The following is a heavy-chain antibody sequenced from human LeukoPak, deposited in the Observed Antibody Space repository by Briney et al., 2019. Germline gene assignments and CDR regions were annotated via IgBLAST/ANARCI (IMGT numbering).Heavy chain of an antibody. Sequence: GGSLRLSCVASGFTFSSSSMSWVRQAPGKGLEWVASITFNGGRTFYADSVKGRFIISRDNSKNILGLQMNSLRAGDTAIYYCARDPPHSPFDYWGQGTLVIVSS. J-gene: IGHJ4*02. D-gene: IGHD2-15*01. V-gene: IGHV3-23*01. CDR1: GFTFSSSS. CDR2: ITFNGGRT. CDR3: ARDPPHSPFDY.